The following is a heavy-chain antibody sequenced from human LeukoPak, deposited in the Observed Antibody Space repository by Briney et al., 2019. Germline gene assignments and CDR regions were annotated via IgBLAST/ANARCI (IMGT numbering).Heavy chain of an antibody. CDR1: GKSFSGYY. Sequence: SETLSLTCAVYGKSFSGYYWSWIRQPPGKGLEWIGEINHSGSTNYNPSLRSRVTISVDTPKNQLSLKLSSVTAADTAVYYCARDYNSARYFDYWGQGTLVAVSS. D-gene: IGHD6-25*01. CDR3: ARDYNSARYFDY. V-gene: IGHV4-34*01. J-gene: IGHJ4*02. CDR2: INHSGST.